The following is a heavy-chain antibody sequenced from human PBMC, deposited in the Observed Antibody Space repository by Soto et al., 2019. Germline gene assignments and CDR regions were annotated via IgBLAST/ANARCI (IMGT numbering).Heavy chain of an antibody. CDR2: ISSSSSYI. D-gene: IGHD3-22*01. J-gene: IGHJ6*02. V-gene: IGHV3-21*01. Sequence: GGSLRLSCAASGFTFSSYSMNWVRQAPGKGLEWVSSISSSSSYIYYADSVKGRFTISRDNAKNSLYLQMNSLRAEDTAVYYCARDLYYYDSSGYHYYYYYGMDVWGQGTTVTVSS. CDR3: ARDLYYYDSSGYHYYYYYGMDV. CDR1: GFTFSSYS.